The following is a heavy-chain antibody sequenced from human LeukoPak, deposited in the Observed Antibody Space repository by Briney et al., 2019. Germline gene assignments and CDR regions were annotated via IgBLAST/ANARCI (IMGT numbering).Heavy chain of an antibody. V-gene: IGHV2-5*02. D-gene: IGHD3-9*01. Sequence: SGPTLVNPTQTLTLTCTFSGFSLSTSGVGVGWIRQPPGKALEWLALIYWDDDKRCSPSLKSRLTITKDTSKNQVVLTMTNMDPVDTATYYCAHRDYDILTGYYKNNWFDPWGQGTLVTVSS. CDR3: AHRDYDILTGYYKNNWFDP. CDR1: GFSLSTSGVG. CDR2: IYWDDDK. J-gene: IGHJ5*02.